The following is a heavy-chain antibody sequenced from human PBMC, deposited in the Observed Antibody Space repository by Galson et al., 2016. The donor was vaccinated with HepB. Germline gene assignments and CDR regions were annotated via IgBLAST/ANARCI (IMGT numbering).Heavy chain of an antibody. D-gene: IGHD4/OR15-4a*01. CDR1: GFTFRSYA. CDR2: ISHDGSTT. J-gene: IGHJ4*02. CDR3: ARRRQILGLTTVSVGY. Sequence: SLRLSCAASGFTFRSYAMHWVRQAPGKGLEWVAVISHDGSTTFYTDSVKGRFTISRDNSKNTLFLQLNSLRPEDAAVYHCARRRQILGLTTVSVGYWGQGTLVTVSS. V-gene: IGHV3-30*04.